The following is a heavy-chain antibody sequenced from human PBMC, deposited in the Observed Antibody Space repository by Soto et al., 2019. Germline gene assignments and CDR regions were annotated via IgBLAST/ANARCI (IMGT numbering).Heavy chain of an antibody. J-gene: IGHJ5*02. CDR3: AHTCGGSCYSGLLWFDP. CDR2: IYWDDDK. D-gene: IGHD2-15*01. CDR1: GFSLSTSGVG. Sequence: QITLKESGPTLVKPTQTLTLTCTFSGFSLSTSGVGVGWIRQPPGKALEWLALIYWDDDKRYSPSLKSRLTITKDTSKTQVVLTMTNMDPVDTATYYCAHTCGGSCYSGLLWFDPWGQGTLVTVSS. V-gene: IGHV2-5*02.